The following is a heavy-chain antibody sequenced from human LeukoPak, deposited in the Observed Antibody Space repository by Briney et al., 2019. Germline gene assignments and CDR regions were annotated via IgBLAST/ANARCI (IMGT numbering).Heavy chain of an antibody. V-gene: IGHV4-59*01. J-gene: IGHJ4*02. CDR2: IYYSGST. Sequence: SETLSPTXTVSGGSISSYYWSWVRQPPGKGLEWIGYIYYSGSTNYDPSLKSRVTISVDTSKNQFSLKLSSVTAADTAVYYCARAPGYSSGWYDYWGQRTLVTVSS. CDR1: GGSISSYY. CDR3: ARAPGYSSGWYDY. D-gene: IGHD6-19*01.